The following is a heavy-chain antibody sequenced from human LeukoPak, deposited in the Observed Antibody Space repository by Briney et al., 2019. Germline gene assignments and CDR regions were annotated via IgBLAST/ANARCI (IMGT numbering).Heavy chain of an antibody. Sequence: GGSLILSCVVSGFNVFSNYMSWVRQAPGKGLEWVSGFYSGGSTYYADSVKGRFTISRDNSRNTLYLQMNGLRAEDTAVYYCARDRSYGPAFDIWGQGTMVTVSS. CDR1: GFNVFSNY. CDR3: ARDRSYGPAFDI. CDR2: FYSGGST. J-gene: IGHJ3*02. D-gene: IGHD3-10*01. V-gene: IGHV3-66*01.